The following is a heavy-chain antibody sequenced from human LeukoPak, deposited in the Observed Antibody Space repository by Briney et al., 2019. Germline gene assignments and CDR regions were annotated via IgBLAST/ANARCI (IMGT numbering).Heavy chain of an antibody. CDR2: IKKGGRDK. D-gene: IGHD6-13*01. CDR3: TKGTAADD. Sequence: GGSLRLSCAAFGFTFSNFWMTWVRQAPGKGLEWVASIKKGGRDKNYVDSVKGRFTISRDNAKNSVFLQLNSLRAEDTAVYYCTKGTAADDWGQGTLVTVSS. CDR1: GFTFSNFW. J-gene: IGHJ4*02. V-gene: IGHV3-7*01.